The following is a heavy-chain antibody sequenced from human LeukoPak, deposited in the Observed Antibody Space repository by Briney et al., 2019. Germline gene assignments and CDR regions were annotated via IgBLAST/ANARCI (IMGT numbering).Heavy chain of an antibody. CDR3: ARGNAYNWRFDF. CDR2: THYSGST. D-gene: IGHD1-1*01. CDR1: GGSISSYY. J-gene: IGHJ4*02. V-gene: IGHV4-59*01. Sequence: SETLSLTCSVSGGSISSYYCTWIRRTPGKGRQRIGYTHYSGSTNYNPSLKSRVSISVDTSKNQFSLKLSSVTAADTALYYCARGNAYNWRFDFWGQGTLVTVSS.